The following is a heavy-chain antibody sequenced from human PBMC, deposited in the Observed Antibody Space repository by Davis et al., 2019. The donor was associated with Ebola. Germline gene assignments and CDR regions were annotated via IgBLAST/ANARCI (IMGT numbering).Heavy chain of an antibody. Sequence: MPSETLSLTCTVSGASLRSSTYYWAWIRQPPGKGLEWIGNLHYNGSTYYNPSLKSRVSISVDTSKNQFSLSVTSLTAADTAVYYCARGSDYIWGKDDFWGQGTLVTVSS. D-gene: IGHD3-16*01. J-gene: IGHJ4*02. CDR3: ARGSDYIWGKDDF. CDR1: GASLRSSTYY. V-gene: IGHV4-39*07. CDR2: LHYNGST.